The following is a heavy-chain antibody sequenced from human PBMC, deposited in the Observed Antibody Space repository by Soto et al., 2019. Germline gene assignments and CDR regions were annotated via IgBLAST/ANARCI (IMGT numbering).Heavy chain of an antibody. CDR3: ARAQREWDNPTDY. J-gene: IGHJ4*02. CDR1: GFTFSDHY. Sequence: NPGGSLRLSCAASGFTFSDHYMSWIRQAPGKGLEWVSYISSSGSTIYYADSVKGRFTISRDNAKNSLYLQMNSLGAEDTAVYYCARAQREWDNPTDYWGQGTLVTVSS. D-gene: IGHD1-26*01. V-gene: IGHV3-11*01. CDR2: ISSSGSTI.